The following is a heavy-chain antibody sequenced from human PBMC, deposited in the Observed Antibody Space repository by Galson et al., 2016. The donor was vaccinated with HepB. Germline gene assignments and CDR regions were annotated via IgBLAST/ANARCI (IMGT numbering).Heavy chain of an antibody. V-gene: IGHV3-72*01. J-gene: IGHJ4*02. D-gene: IGHD1-26*01. CDR3: ARRDACGKVDCPLDS. CDR2: ARNKANGHST. CDR1: GFTFSDHY. Sequence: SLRLSCAGSGFTFSDHYMDWVRQAPGKGLEWLGRARNKANGHSTVYAASVRGRLLVSSDDLKNSFYLEMNSLQTEDSDMYFCARRDACGKVDCPLDSWCPGILFNVSS.